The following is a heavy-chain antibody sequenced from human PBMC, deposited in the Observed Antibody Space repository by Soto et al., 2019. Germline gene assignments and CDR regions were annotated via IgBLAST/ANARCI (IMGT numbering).Heavy chain of an antibody. CDR3: ARGPATAPDAY. CDR2: INPSGGTT. J-gene: IGHJ4*02. Sequence: QVQLAQSGTEVKKPGASVKVSCKTSGYIFTSYYIHWVRLAPGQGLEWMGIINPSGGTTTYAQKFQGRVTMTRDTSTSTVYMELSSLRSEDTAVYYCARGPATAPDAYWGLGTLVTVSS. CDR1: GYIFTSYY. V-gene: IGHV1-46*01. D-gene: IGHD2-2*01.